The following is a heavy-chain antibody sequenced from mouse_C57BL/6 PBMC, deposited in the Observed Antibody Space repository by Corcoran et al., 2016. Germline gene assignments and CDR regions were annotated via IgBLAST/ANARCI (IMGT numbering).Heavy chain of an antibody. V-gene: IGHV1-80*01. CDR3: ARLLRGGAMDY. Sequence: QVQLQQSGAELVKPGASVKISCKASGYAFSSYWMNWVKQRPGKGLEWIGQIYPGDGDTNYNGKFKGKATLTADKSSSTAYMQLSSLTSEDSAVYFCARLLRGGAMDYWGQGTSVTVSS. CDR2: IYPGDGDT. CDR1: GYAFSSYW. D-gene: IGHD1-1*01. J-gene: IGHJ4*01.